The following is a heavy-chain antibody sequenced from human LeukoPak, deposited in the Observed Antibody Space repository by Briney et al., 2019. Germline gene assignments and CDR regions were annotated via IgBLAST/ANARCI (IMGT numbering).Heavy chain of an antibody. Sequence: PGGSLRLSCAASGFTFSSYSMNWVRQAPGKGLEWVSYISSSSSTIYYADSVKGRFTISRDNAKNSLYLQMNSLRAEDTAVYYCAKDKSHTSYYYYYGMDVWGQGTTVTVSS. CDR3: AKDKSHTSYYYYYGMDV. V-gene: IGHV3-48*04. J-gene: IGHJ6*02. D-gene: IGHD5-18*01. CDR1: GFTFSSYS. CDR2: ISSSSSTI.